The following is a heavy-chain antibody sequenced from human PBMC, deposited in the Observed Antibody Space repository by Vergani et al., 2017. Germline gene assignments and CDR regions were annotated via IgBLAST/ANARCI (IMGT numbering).Heavy chain of an antibody. CDR1: GFVFDEYA. Sequence: EVQLVTSGGGLVQPGGSLRLSCAASGFVFDEYALHWVRQSPGKGLEWVSGISWNRGKIAYADSVKGRFTISRDTAKKSLYLQMNNLRPEDTAFYYCVKDTGIQLWQPFESWGQGILVTVSS. CDR2: ISWNRGKI. V-gene: IGHV3-9*01. CDR3: VKDTGIQLWQPFES. D-gene: IGHD3-16*01. J-gene: IGHJ4*02.